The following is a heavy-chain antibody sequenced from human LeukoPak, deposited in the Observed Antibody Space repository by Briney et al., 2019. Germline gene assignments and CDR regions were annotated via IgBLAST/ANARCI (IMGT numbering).Heavy chain of an antibody. J-gene: IGHJ5*02. CDR3: ATLPMISAPENNWFDP. CDR2: VDPEDGET. D-gene: IGHD3/OR15-3a*01. Sequence: EASVKISCKVSVYTFTDYYMHWVQQPPGKGLEWMGLVDPEDGETIYAEKFQGRVTITADTSTDTAYMELSSLRSEDTAVYYCATLPMISAPENNWFDPWGQGTLVTVSS. V-gene: IGHV1-69-2*01. CDR1: VYTFTDYY.